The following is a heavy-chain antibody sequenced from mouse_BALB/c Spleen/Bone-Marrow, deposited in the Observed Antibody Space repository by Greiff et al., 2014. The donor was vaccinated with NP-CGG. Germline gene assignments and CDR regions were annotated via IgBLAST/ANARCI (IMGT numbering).Heavy chain of an antibody. CDR3: ARAAYDPYAMDY. Sequence: QVQLQQSGAELVKPGASVKLSCKASGYTFTSYYMYWVKQRPGQGLEWIGEINPNNDGTNFNEKFKSKATLTVDKPSSTAYMQLSSLTSEDSAVYYCARAAYDPYAMDYWGQGTSVTVSS. D-gene: IGHD2-3*01. V-gene: IGHV1S81*02. CDR2: INPNNDGT. CDR1: GYTFTSYY. J-gene: IGHJ4*01.